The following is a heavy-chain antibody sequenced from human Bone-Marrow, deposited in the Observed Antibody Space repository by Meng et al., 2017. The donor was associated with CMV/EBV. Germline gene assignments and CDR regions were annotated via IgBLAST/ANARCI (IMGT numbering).Heavy chain of an antibody. J-gene: IGHJ3*02. D-gene: IGHD3-16*02. V-gene: IGHV1-46*01. CDR1: GYTFISYY. CDR3: AREVGVIVSYASDI. Sequence: ASVKVSCKASGYTFISYYMHWVRQAPGQGLEWMGIINPSGGSTSYAQKFQGRVTMTRDTSTSTVYMELSRLRYDDTAVYYCAREVGVIVSYASDIWGQGTMATVSS. CDR2: INPSGGST.